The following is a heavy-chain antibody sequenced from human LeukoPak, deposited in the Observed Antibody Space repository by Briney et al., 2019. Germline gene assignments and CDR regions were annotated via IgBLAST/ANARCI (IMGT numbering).Heavy chain of an antibody. J-gene: IGHJ3*02. V-gene: IGHV4-61*02. CDR2: IYSPGTN. D-gene: IGHD3-22*01. Sequence: SSQTLSLRCTVSAGSISSGDYYWSWIRQPSGKGLEWIGRIYSPGTNDNYDPSLKSRVTISIDPSKNQFSLKLTSVTAADTAVYYCARGIGTSYDSSRDAFDMWGQGTMVTVSS. CDR1: AGSISSGDYY. CDR3: ARGIGTSYDSSRDAFDM.